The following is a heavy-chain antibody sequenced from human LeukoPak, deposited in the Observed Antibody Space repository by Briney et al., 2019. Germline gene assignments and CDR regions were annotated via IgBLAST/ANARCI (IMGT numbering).Heavy chain of an antibody. D-gene: IGHD2-2*01. CDR1: GFTFSSYA. CDR3: AKLLLGYCSSTSCFDY. CDR2: ISGSGGST. J-gene: IGHJ4*02. V-gene: IGHV3-23*01. Sequence: TGGSLRLSCAASGFTFSSYAMSWVRQAPGKGLERVSAISGSGGSTYYADSVKGRFTISRDNSKNTLYLQMNSLRAEDTAVYYCAKLLLGYCSSTSCFDYWGQGTLVTVSS.